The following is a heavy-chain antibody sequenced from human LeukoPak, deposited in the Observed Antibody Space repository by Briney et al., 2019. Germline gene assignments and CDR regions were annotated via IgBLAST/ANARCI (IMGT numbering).Heavy chain of an antibody. CDR3: ARDSAFSSSWYDY. CDR1: GFTFSSYS. CDR2: ISSSSSTI. J-gene: IGHJ4*02. D-gene: IGHD6-13*01. Sequence: PGGSLRLSCAASGFTFSSYSMNWVRQAPGKGLEWVSYISSSSSTIYYADSVKGRFTISRDNAKNTLYLQMNSLRAEDTALYYCARDSAFSSSWYDYWGQGTLVTVSS. V-gene: IGHV3-48*04.